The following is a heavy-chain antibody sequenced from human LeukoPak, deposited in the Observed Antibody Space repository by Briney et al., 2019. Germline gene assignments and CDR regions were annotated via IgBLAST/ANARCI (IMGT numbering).Heavy chain of an antibody. V-gene: IGHV1-69*04. CDR3: ASEGYYYDSSGYGLDY. CDR1: GGTFSSYA. J-gene: IGHJ4*02. D-gene: IGHD3-22*01. Sequence: TVKVSCKASGGTFSSYAISWVRQAPGQGLEWMGRVIPILGIANYAQKFQGRVTITADKSTSTAYMELSSLRSEDTAVYYCASEGYYYDSSGYGLDYWGQGTLVTVSS. CDR2: VIPILGIA.